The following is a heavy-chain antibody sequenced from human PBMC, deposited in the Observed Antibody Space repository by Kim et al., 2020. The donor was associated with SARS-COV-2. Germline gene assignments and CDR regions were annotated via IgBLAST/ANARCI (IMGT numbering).Heavy chain of an antibody. J-gene: IGHJ6*02. CDR1: GFTFTDER. CDR2: ISFDANLI. D-gene: IGHD6-6*01. Sequence: GGSLRLSCAAAGFTFTDERVSWVRQAPGKGLEWLAFISFDANLIEYLDSVRGRFTISRDYGKNSVFLQMNTLRDEDTAIYYCTTDISPTVRGMDVWGQGTTVTVS. V-gene: IGHV3-48*02. CDR3: TTDISPTVRGMDV.